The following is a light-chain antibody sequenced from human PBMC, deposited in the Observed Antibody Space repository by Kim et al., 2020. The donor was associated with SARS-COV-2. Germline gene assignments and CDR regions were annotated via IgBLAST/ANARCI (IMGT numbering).Light chain of an antibody. V-gene: IGLV3-9*01. CDR1: HIQTLN. J-gene: IGLJ3*02. CDR3: QVWDSGTWV. CDR2: KDN. Sequence: SVALGQTARLTCGGNHIQTLNVHWYRQKPGQAPVLVMYKDNKRPSGIPERFSGSNSGNTATLTISRAQADDEADYYCQVWDSGTWVFGGGTKLTVL.